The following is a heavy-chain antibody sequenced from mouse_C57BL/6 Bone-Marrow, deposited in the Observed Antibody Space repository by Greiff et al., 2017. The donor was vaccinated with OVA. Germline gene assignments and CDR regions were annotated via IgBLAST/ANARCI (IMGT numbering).Heavy chain of an antibody. CDR1: GFSLTSYA. Sequence: VQLQQSGPGLVAPSQSLSITCTVSGFSLTSYAISWVRQPPGKGLEWLGVIWTGGGTNYNSALKSRLSISKDNSKSQVFLKMNSLQTADTARYYCASLYYYGSSFSFDYWGQGTTLTVSS. J-gene: IGHJ2*01. CDR2: IWTGGGT. D-gene: IGHD1-1*01. V-gene: IGHV2-9-1*01. CDR3: ASLYYYGSSFSFDY.